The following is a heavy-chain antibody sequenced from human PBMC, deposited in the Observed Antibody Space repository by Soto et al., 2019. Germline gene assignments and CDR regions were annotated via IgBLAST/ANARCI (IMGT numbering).Heavy chain of an antibody. D-gene: IGHD3-10*01. Sequence: GGSLRLSCAASGFTFSSYSMNWVRQAPGKGLEWVSSISSSSSYIYYADSVKGRFTISRDNAKNSLYLQMNSLRAEDTAVYYCARDGQGGYYGSGSYYRHSNFDYWGQGTLVTVS. CDR1: GFTFSSYS. V-gene: IGHV3-21*01. CDR2: ISSSSSYI. CDR3: ARDGQGGYYGSGSYYRHSNFDY. J-gene: IGHJ4*02.